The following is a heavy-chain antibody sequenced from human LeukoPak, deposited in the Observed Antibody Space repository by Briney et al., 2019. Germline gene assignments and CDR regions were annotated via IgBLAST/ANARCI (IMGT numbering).Heavy chain of an antibody. CDR2: ISYDGSDK. D-gene: IGHD3-10*01. J-gene: IGHJ4*02. CDR3: ARVPGYFGSGSHDDY. V-gene: IGHV3-30*03. Sequence: GGSLRLSCAASGFTFTSYGMHWVRQAPGKGLEWVAFISYDGSDKYCADSVKGRFTISRDNSKNTLSLQMNSLRAEDTAVYYCARVPGYFGSGSHDDYWGQGTLVTVSS. CDR1: GFTFTSYG.